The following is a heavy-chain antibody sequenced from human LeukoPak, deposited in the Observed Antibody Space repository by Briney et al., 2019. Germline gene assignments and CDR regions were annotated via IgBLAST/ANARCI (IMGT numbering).Heavy chain of an antibody. V-gene: IGHV4-4*07. D-gene: IGHD3-10*01. J-gene: IGHJ6*03. CDR1: GGSISSYY. Sequence: SETLSLTCTVSGGSISSYYWSWIRQPAGKGLEWIGRIYTSGSTNYNPSLKSRVTMSVDTSKNQFSLKLSSVTAADTAVYYCASPRATYYGSGSYYNAYYYYYMDVWGKGTTVTVSS. CDR3: ASPRATYYGSGSYYNAYYYYYMDV. CDR2: IYTSGST.